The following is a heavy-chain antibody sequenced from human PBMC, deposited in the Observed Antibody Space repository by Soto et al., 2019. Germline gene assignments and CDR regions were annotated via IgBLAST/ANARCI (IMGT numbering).Heavy chain of an antibody. CDR2: IYYRGNA. D-gene: IGHD6-19*01. V-gene: IGHV4-39*01. J-gene: IGHJ4*02. Sequence: QLQLQESGPGLVKPSETLSLTCSVSDDSINSDKYYWGWIRQPPGKGLEWIGSIYYRGNAYYNPSPPTSSTISPDKSKRPFPLKPNPGTAADSACYFCGGPGGLATIPYHFDFWGPGALVTVSS. CDR3: GGPGGLATIPYHFDF. CDR1: DDSINSDKYY.